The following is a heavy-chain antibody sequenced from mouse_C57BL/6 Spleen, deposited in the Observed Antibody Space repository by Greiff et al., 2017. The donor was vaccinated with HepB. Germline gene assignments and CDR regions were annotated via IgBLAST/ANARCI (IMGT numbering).Heavy chain of an antibody. CDR1: GFTFSDYG. Sequence: EVKLMESGGGLVQPGGSLKLSCAASGFTFSDYGMAWVRQAPRKGPEWVAFISNLAYSIYYADTVTGRFTISRENAKNTLYLEMSSLRSEDTAMYYCARHYSNDAMDYWGQGTSVTVSS. CDR3: ARHYSNDAMDY. J-gene: IGHJ4*01. CDR2: ISNLAYSI. D-gene: IGHD2-5*01. V-gene: IGHV5-15*01.